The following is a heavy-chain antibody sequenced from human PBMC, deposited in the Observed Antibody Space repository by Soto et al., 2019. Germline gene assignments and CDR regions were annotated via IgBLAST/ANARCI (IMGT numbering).Heavy chain of an antibody. D-gene: IGHD1-26*01. CDR2: ISAYNGNT. V-gene: IGHV1-18*01. Sequence: QVQLVQSGAEVKKPGASVKGSCKASGYTFTSYGFSWVRQAPGQVLEWMGWISAYNGNTNYAQKLPARVTMTTDTPTSTAYMELRSLRSDDTAVYYCAREGSRPYYYYGMDVWGQGTTVTVSS. CDR3: AREGSRPYYYYGMDV. J-gene: IGHJ6*02. CDR1: GYTFTSYG.